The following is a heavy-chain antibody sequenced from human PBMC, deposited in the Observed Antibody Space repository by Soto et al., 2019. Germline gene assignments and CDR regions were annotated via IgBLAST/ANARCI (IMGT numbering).Heavy chain of an antibody. Sequence: EVQLVESGGGLVQPGESLRLSCAASGFTFSSYWMSWVRQAPGKGLEWVANIKEDGSEKYYVDSVKGRFTISRDNAKNSLYLEMNSPRAEDTTVYYCAKDVRYCTGVNCYLLRFRYWGQGTLVAVSS. D-gene: IGHD2-15*01. J-gene: IGHJ1*01. V-gene: IGHV3-7*01. CDR3: AKDVRYCTGVNCYLLRFRY. CDR1: GFTFSSYW. CDR2: IKEDGSEK.